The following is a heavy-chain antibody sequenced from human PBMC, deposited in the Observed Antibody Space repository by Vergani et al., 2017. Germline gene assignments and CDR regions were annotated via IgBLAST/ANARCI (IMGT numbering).Heavy chain of an antibody. D-gene: IGHD6-19*01. CDR2: IYYSGST. J-gene: IGHJ5*02. V-gene: IGHV4-39*07. CDR1: GGSISSSSYY. CDR3: ARKIAVAGTGPWFDP. Sequence: QLQLQESGPGLVKPSETLSLTCTVSGGSISSSSYYWGWIRQPPGKGLEWIGSIYYSGSTYYNPSLKSRVTISVETSKNQFSLNLSSVTAADTAVYYCARKIAVAGTGPWFDPWGQGTLVTVSS.